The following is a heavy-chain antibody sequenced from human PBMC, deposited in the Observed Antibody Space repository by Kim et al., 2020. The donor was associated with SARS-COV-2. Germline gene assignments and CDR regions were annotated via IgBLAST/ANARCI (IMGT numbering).Heavy chain of an antibody. CDR2: ISSSGSTI. CDR1: GFTFSSYE. D-gene: IGHD2-2*01. Sequence: GGSLRLSCAASGFTFSSYEMNWVRQAPGKGLEWVSYISSSGSTIYYADSVKGRFTISRDNAKNSLYLQMNSLRAEDTAVYYCTRADIVVVPAAIGSPYYYYVMDVWGQGTTVTVSS. V-gene: IGHV3-48*03. CDR3: TRADIVVVPAAIGSPYYYYVMDV. J-gene: IGHJ6*02.